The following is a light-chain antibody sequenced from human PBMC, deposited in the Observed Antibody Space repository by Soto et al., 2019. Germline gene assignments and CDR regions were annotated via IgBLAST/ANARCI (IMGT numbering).Light chain of an antibody. CDR2: TAS. V-gene: IGKV1-39*01. CDR1: QTISSW. CDR3: QQSYSAPWT. J-gene: IGKJ1*01. Sequence: DIQMTQSPSTLSGSVGDRVTITCRASQTISSWLAWYQQKPGKAPNLLIYTASNLQSGVPSRFGGSGSGTVFTLTISSLQPEDFSTYYCQQSYSAPWTFGQGTKVDIK.